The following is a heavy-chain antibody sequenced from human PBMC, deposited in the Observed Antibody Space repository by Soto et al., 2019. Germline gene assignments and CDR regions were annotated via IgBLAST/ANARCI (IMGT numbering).Heavy chain of an antibody. Sequence: GASVKGSCKASGYTFTGYYMHWVRQAPGQVLDWIGWINPNSGGTNYAQKFQGWVTMTRDTSISKAYMELRRLRSDDTAVYYCARGEWDIVVVPAAGPPNWFDPWGQGTLVNVSS. CDR3: ARGEWDIVVVPAAGPPNWFDP. CDR2: INPNSGGT. D-gene: IGHD2-2*01. J-gene: IGHJ5*02. V-gene: IGHV1-2*04. CDR1: GYTFTGYY.